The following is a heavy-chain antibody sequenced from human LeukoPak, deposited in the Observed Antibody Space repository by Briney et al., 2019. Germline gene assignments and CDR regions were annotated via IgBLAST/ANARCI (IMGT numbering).Heavy chain of an antibody. CDR1: GASISGSGYY. V-gene: IGHV4-39*07. J-gene: IGHJ5*02. CDR2: IFHSGST. D-gene: IGHD1-26*01. Sequence: PSETLSLTCTVSGASISGSGYYWGWIRQPPGKGLEWIGSIFHSGSTYYNPSLKSRVTISVDTSKNQFSLKLRSLTAADTAVYSCARGVVGATRANWFDPWGQGTLVTVSS. CDR3: ARGVVGATRANWFDP.